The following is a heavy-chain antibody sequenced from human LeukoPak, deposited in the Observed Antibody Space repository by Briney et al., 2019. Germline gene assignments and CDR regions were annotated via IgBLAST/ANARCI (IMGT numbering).Heavy chain of an antibody. CDR1: GFTLDDYA. J-gene: IGHJ6*03. CDR3: ARDPYSGNYGSYYYYYMDV. V-gene: IGHV3-43*01. D-gene: IGHD3-22*01. CDR2: LSWDGSTT. Sequence: GGSLRLSCAASGFTLDDYAMHWVRQAPEKGLEWVSLLSWDGSTTYYADSVKGRFTISRDNAKNSLYLQINSLGPEDTAVYFCARDPYSGNYGSYYYYYMDVWGKGTTVTVSS.